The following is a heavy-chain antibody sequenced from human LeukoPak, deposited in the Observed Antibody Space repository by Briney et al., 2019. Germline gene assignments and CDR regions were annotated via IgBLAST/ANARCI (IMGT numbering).Heavy chain of an antibody. Sequence: ASVKVSCKASGYTFTGYYMHWVRQAPGQGLEWMGWINPNSGGTNYAQKFQGRVTMTRDTSISIAYMELSRLRSDDTAVYYCARTLGYCSSTSCYLFDYWGQGTLVTVSS. V-gene: IGHV1-2*02. CDR3: ARTLGYCSSTSCYLFDY. J-gene: IGHJ4*02. CDR1: GYTFTGYY. D-gene: IGHD2-2*01. CDR2: INPNSGGT.